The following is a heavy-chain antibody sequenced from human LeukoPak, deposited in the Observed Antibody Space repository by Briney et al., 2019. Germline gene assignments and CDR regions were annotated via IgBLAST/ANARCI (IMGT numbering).Heavy chain of an antibody. CDR3: ARLKGRTYFDY. CDR1: GGSFSGYY. J-gene: IGHJ4*02. Sequence: PSETLSLTCAVYGGSFSGYYWSWIRQPPGKGLEWIGEINHSGSTNYNPSLKSRVTISVDTSKNQFSLKLSSVTAADTAVYYCARLKGRTYFDYWGQGTLVTVSS. CDR2: INHSGST. V-gene: IGHV4-34*01.